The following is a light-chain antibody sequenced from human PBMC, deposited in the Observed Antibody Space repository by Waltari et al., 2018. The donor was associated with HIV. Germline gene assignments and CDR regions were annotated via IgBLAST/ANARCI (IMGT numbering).Light chain of an antibody. J-gene: IGLJ2*01. CDR3: QVWHYTVV. Sequence: SYELTQPFSVSVALGQTARIPCGGSNIGTKDVHWYQQKPGQAPLLLIFNDINRPPGVPGRVSGSKARNLATLTISGAQAGDEAAYYCQVWHYTVVFGGGTKVTV. V-gene: IGLV3-9*01. CDR1: NIGTKD. CDR2: NDI.